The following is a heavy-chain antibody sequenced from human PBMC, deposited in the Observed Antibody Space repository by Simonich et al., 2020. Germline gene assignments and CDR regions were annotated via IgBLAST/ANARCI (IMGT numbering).Heavy chain of an antibody. J-gene: IGHJ6*02. D-gene: IGHD6-6*01. CDR1: GFTFSSYE. Sequence: EVQLVESGGGLVQPGGSLRLSCAASGFTFSSYEMNWVRQAPGKGLEWVSYISISGSTIYYAASVKGRFTISRDNAKNSMYLQMNSLRAEDTAVYYCARDFRLQLVEIGTYYYYGMDVWGQGTTVTVSS. V-gene: IGHV3-48*03. CDR3: ARDFRLQLVEIGTYYYYGMDV. CDR2: ISISGSTI.